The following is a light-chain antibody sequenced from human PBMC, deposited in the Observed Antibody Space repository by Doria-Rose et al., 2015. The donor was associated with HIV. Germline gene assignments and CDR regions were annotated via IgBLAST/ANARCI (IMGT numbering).Light chain of an antibody. V-gene: IGKV3-20*01. CDR2: DGS. CDR1: QSSSSTY. Sequence: TQSSGTLSLSPGERATLSCRASQSSSSTYLAWYQQKPGQAPSLLIYDGSTRTTGITDRFSASGSGTDFTLTINRLEPEDFALYYCHQYGTSWTFGQGTKVEI. J-gene: IGKJ1*01. CDR3: HQYGTSWT.